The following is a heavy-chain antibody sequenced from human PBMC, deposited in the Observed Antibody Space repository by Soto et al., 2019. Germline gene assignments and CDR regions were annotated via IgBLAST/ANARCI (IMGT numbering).Heavy chain of an antibody. CDR3: ARGGGVYAVTPKNGMDV. CDR1: GGTFSSYA. D-gene: IGHD4-17*01. CDR2: IIPIFGTA. J-gene: IGHJ6*02. Sequence: QVQLVQSGAEVKKPGSSVKVSCKASGGTFSSYAISWVRQAPGQGLEWMGGIIPIFGTANYAQEFQGRVTITADEYQRTAYMELSSLRCEDTAVVYCARGGGVYAVTPKNGMDVWGQGTTVTVSS. V-gene: IGHV1-69*01.